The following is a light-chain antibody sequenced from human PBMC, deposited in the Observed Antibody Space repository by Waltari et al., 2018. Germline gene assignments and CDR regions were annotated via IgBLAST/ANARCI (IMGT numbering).Light chain of an antibody. CDR3: SSYAGGNNWV. J-gene: IGLJ2*01. CDR1: SSDVGRYNY. Sequence: QSALTQPPSASGSPGQSVTITCTGTSSDVGRYNYVSWYQHHPGKGPKLSIYEVTRRPSGVPYRCSASKSANTASLTVSGLQAEDEADYFCSSYAGGNNWVFGGGTKLTVL. CDR2: EVT. V-gene: IGLV2-8*01.